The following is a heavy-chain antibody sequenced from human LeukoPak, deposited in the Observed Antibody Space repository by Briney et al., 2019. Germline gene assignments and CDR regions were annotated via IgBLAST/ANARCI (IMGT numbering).Heavy chain of an antibody. J-gene: IGHJ4*02. Sequence: GGSLRLSCAASGFTFDDYAMHWVRHAPGKGLEWVSGISWNSGSIGYADSVKGRFTISRDNAKNSLYLQMNSLRAEDTALYYCAATSGYFDYWGQGTLVTVSS. CDR3: AATSGYFDY. V-gene: IGHV3-9*01. CDR2: ISWNSGSI. CDR1: GFTFDDYA. D-gene: IGHD3-10*01.